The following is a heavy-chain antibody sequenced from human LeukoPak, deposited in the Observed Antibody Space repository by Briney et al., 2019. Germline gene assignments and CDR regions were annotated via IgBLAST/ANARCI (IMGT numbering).Heavy chain of an antibody. Sequence: PSETLSLTCTVSGYSISSGYYWGWIRQPPGQGLEWIGSIYHSGSTYYNPSLKSRVTISVDTSKNQFSLKLGSVTAADTAVYYCARDYCSSTSCGGFDYWGQGTLVTVSS. CDR3: ARDYCSSTSCGGFDY. J-gene: IGHJ4*02. D-gene: IGHD2-2*01. CDR1: GYSISSGYY. CDR2: IYHSGST. V-gene: IGHV4-38-2*02.